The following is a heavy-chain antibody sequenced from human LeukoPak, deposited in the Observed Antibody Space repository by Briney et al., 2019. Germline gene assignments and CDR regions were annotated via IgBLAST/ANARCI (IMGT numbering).Heavy chain of an antibody. Sequence: SETLSLTCTVSGGSISSSSYYWGWIRQPPGKGLEWIGSIYYSGSTYYNPSLKSRVTISVDTSKNQFSLKLSSVTAADTAVYYCARARGSALSRWLQSPPYWYFDLWGRGTLVTVSS. J-gene: IGHJ2*01. CDR1: GGSISSSSYY. CDR2: IYYSGST. D-gene: IGHD5-24*01. V-gene: IGHV4-39*07. CDR3: ARARGSALSRWLQSPPYWYFDL.